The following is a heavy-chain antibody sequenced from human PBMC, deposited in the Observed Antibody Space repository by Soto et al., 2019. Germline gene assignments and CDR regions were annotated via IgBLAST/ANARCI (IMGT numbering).Heavy chain of an antibody. Sequence: ASVTVSCKASGYTFTSYGISWVRQAPGQGLEWMGWISAYNGNTNYAQKLQGRVTMTTDTSTSTAYMELRSLRSDDTAVYYCARPDIRLDAFDIWGQGTMVTVSS. J-gene: IGHJ3*02. CDR3: ARPDIRLDAFDI. CDR2: ISAYNGNT. D-gene: IGHD2-2*02. V-gene: IGHV1-18*01. CDR1: GYTFTSYG.